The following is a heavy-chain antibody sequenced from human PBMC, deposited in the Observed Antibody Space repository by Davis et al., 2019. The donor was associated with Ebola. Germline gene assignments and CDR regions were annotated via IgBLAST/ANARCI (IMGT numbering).Heavy chain of an antibody. CDR3: AREGAEPYYYYGMDV. Sequence: PGGSLRLSCAASGFTVSSNYMSWVRQAPGKGLEWVSVIYSGGSTYYADSVKGRFTISRDNSKNTLYLQMNSLRAEDTAVYYCAREGAEPYYYYGMDVWGQGTTVTVSS. D-gene: IGHD1-26*01. J-gene: IGHJ6*02. V-gene: IGHV3-53*01. CDR1: GFTVSSNY. CDR2: IYSGGST.